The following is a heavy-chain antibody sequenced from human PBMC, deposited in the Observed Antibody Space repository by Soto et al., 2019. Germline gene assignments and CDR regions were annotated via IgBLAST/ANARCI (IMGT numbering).Heavy chain of an antibody. J-gene: IGHJ5*02. CDR1: GFTFSSYA. Sequence: EVQLLESGGGLVQPGGSLRLSCAASGFTFSSYAMSWVRQAPGKGLEWVSAISSSGGSTYYADSVKGRFTISRDNSKNTLYLQMNSLRAEDTAVYYCAKGGRVRGVTDWFDPWGQGTLVTVSS. V-gene: IGHV3-23*01. D-gene: IGHD3-10*01. CDR2: ISSSGGST. CDR3: AKGGRVRGVTDWFDP.